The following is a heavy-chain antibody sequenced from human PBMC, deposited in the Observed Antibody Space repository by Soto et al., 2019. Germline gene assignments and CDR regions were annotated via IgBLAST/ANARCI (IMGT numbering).Heavy chain of an antibody. CDR1: GFTFSSYW. J-gene: IGHJ6*02. V-gene: IGHV3-21*01. Sequence: PGGSLRLSCAASGFTFSSYWMSWVRQAPGKGLEWVSSISSSSSYIYYADSVKGRFTISRDNAKNSLYLQMNSLRAEDTAVYYCARDLGSSWHYYYYGMDVWGQGTTVTVSS. CDR3: ARDLGSSWHYYYYGMDV. CDR2: ISSSSSYI. D-gene: IGHD6-13*01.